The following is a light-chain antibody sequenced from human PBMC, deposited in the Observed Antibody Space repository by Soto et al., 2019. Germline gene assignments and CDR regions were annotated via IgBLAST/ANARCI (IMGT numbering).Light chain of an antibody. V-gene: IGLV1-51*01. J-gene: IGLJ7*01. Sequence: QSALTQPPSVSAAPGQTVTISCSGSSSNIGSNYVSWYQQLPGTAPKLLIYDTHKRPSGIPDRFSGSKSGTSATLGITGLQTGDEADYYCGTWDSSLSAGVFGGGTQLTVL. CDR2: DTH. CDR3: GTWDSSLSAGV. CDR1: SSNIGSNY.